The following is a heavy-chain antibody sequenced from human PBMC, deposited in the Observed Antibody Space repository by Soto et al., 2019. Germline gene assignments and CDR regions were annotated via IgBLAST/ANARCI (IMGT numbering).Heavy chain of an antibody. D-gene: IGHD3-3*01. V-gene: IGHV3-23*01. Sequence: GGSLRLSCAASGFTFSSYAMSWVRQAPGKGLEWVSAISGSGGSTYYADSVKGRFTISRDNSKNTLYLQMNSLRAEETAVYYCAKFPQGAIFGVVTPRGDFDYWGQGTLVTVSS. J-gene: IGHJ4*02. CDR1: GFTFSSYA. CDR2: ISGSGGST. CDR3: AKFPQGAIFGVVTPRGDFDY.